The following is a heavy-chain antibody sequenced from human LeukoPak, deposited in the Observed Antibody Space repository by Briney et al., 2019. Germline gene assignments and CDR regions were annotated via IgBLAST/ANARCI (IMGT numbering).Heavy chain of an antibody. J-gene: IGHJ4*02. V-gene: IGHV3-7*01. CDR3: SSQPAVLDLDC. Sequence: PGGSLRLSXAASGFAFSSYWMTWVRQAPGKGLEWVANIKPDGSGKNYVDSVKGRFTISRDNAKNSLYLQMKGLRVEDTAVYYCSSQPAVLDLDCWGQGALVTVSS. CDR2: IKPDGSGK. D-gene: IGHD6-19*01. CDR1: GFAFSSYW.